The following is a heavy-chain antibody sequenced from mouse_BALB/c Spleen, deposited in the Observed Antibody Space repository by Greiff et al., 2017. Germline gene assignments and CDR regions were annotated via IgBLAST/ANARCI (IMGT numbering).Heavy chain of an antibody. D-gene: IGHD2-14*01. V-gene: IGHV5-9-4*01. CDR3: ARAYYRYDGAMDY. Sequence: EVKLMESGGGLVKPGGSLKLSCAASGFTFSSYAMSWVRQSPEKRLEWVAEISSGGSYTYYPDTVTGRFTISRDNAKNTLYLEMSSLRSEDTAMYYCARAYYRYDGAMDYWGQGTSVTVSS. CDR1: GFTFSSYA. CDR2: ISSGGSYT. J-gene: IGHJ4*01.